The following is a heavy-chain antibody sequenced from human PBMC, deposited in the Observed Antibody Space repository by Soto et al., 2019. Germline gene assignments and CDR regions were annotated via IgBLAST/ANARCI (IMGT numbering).Heavy chain of an antibody. Sequence: QEHLVQSWAEVKKPGASVKVSCTTARSTFNKYDFKWLRQVTGQGLEWMGWMNPNSGNAGFAQRIQGRVSMTRDTSTGTGFMELSRLKCEDTAVDYCAVGCAADFYSLLGDHWGRGTLVTVSS. D-gene: IGHD2-21*02. J-gene: IGHJ4*02. CDR3: AVGCAADFYSLLGDH. V-gene: IGHV1-8*01. CDR2: MNPNSGNA. CDR1: RSTFNKYD.